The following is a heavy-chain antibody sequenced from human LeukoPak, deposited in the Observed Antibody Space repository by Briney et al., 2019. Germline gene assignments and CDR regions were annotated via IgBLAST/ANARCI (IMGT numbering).Heavy chain of an antibody. CDR3: ASSPKVPRGLYCSSTSCYTGDWVPGGYFDY. D-gene: IGHD2-2*02. V-gene: IGHV1-69*13. CDR2: IIPIFGTA. J-gene: IGHJ4*02. CDR1: GGTFSSYA. Sequence: SVKVSCKASGGTFSSYAISWVRQAPGQGLEWMGGIIPIFGTANYAQKFQGRVTITADESTSTAYMELSSLRSEDTAVYYCASSPKVPRGLYCSSTSCYTGDWVPGGYFDYWGQGTLVTVSS.